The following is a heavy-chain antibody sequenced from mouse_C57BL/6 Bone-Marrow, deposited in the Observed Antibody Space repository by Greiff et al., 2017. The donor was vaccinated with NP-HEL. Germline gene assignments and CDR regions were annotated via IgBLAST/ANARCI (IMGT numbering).Heavy chain of an antibody. J-gene: IGHJ1*03. V-gene: IGHV1-4*01. CDR3: ARQDPRGSSWGYFDV. D-gene: IGHD1-1*01. CDR2: INPSSGYT. Sequence: VQVVESGAELARPGASVKMSCKASGYTFTSYTMHWVKQRPGQGLEWIGYINPSSGYTKYNQKFKDKATLTADKSSSTAYMQLSSLTSEDSAVYYCARQDPRGSSWGYFDVWGTGTTVTVSS. CDR1: GYTFTSYT.